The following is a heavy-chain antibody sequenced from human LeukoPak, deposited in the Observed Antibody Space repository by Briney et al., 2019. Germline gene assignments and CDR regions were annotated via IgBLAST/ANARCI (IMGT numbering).Heavy chain of an antibody. CDR3: ARDHKAAAGVDY. D-gene: IGHD6-13*01. CDR2: ISSSGSTI. Sequence: GGSLRLSCAASGFTFGPYTMNWVRQTPGKGLEWVSYISSSGSTIYYADSVKGRFTISRDNAKNSLYLQMNSLRAEDTAVYYCARDHKAAAGVDYWGQGTLVTVSS. V-gene: IGHV3-48*04. J-gene: IGHJ4*02. CDR1: GFTFGPYT.